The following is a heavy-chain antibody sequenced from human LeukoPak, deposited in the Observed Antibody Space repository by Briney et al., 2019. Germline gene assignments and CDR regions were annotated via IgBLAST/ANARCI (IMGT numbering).Heavy chain of an antibody. CDR3: ARDGYTCSWYRY. CDR1: GFTFSDYY. D-gene: IGHD6-13*01. CDR2: ISSSSSYT. V-gene: IGHV3-11*05. J-gene: IGHJ4*02. Sequence: PGGSLRLSCAASGFTFSDYYMSWIRQAPGKGLEWVSYISSSSSYTNYADSMKGRFTISRDNAKNSLYLQMNSLRAEETWVYYCARDGYTCSWYRYWGQGTLVTVSS.